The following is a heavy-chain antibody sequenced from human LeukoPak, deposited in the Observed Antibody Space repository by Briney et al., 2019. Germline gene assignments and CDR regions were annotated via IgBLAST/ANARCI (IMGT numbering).Heavy chain of an antibody. J-gene: IGHJ4*02. V-gene: IGHV3-74*03. Sequence: SGGSLRLSCAASGCPLSGYWMHWVRQGPGKGLVWVSRINSDGRSTAYADSVKGRFTISRDNGKNSLYLQMNSLRAEDTALYYCTRDPEGRRRAYSGYDRGIDYWGQGTLVTVSS. CDR1: GCPLSGYW. D-gene: IGHD5-12*01. CDR3: TRDPEGRRRAYSGYDRGIDY. CDR2: INSDGRST.